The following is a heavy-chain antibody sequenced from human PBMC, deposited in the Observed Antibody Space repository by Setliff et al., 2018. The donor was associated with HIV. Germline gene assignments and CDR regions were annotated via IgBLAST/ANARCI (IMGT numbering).Heavy chain of an antibody. D-gene: IGHD3-10*01. CDR3: ARDITSYGMDV. CDR1: GFSFSSYA. CDR2: IGGSGGST. Sequence: PGGSLRLSCAANGFSFSSYAMSWVRQAPGKGLEWVSGIGGSGGSTYYADSVKGRFTISRDNAKSSLYLQMNSLRAEDTAVYYCARDITSYGMDVWGQGTTVTVS. V-gene: IGHV3-23*01. J-gene: IGHJ6*02.